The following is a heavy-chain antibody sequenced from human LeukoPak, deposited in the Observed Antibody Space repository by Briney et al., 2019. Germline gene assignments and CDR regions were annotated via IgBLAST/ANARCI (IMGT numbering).Heavy chain of an antibody. CDR3: AKVGYDSSGYYYFDY. Sequence: GGSLRLSCAASGFTFSSYAMSWVRQAPGKGLEWVSAISGSGCSTYYADSVKGRFTISRDNSKNTLYLQMNSLRAEDTAVYHCAKVGYDSSGYYYFDYWGQGTLVTVSS. J-gene: IGHJ4*02. CDR1: GFTFSSYA. D-gene: IGHD3-22*01. CDR2: ISGSGCST. V-gene: IGHV3-23*01.